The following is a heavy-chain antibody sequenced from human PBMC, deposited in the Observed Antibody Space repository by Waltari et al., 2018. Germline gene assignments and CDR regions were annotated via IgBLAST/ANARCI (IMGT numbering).Heavy chain of an antibody. Sequence: QVQLQESGPGLVKPSETLSLTCTVSGASVKSYYWSWIRQPPGKGLEWIGYIYYSGSTNHTPSLKSRVTISVDTSKNQVSLKLSSVTAADTAVYYCASSLFLGSAFDYWGQGTLVTVSS. D-gene: IGHD3-3*01. CDR3: ASSLFLGSAFDY. V-gene: IGHV4-59*02. CDR2: IYYSGST. J-gene: IGHJ4*02. CDR1: GASVKSYY.